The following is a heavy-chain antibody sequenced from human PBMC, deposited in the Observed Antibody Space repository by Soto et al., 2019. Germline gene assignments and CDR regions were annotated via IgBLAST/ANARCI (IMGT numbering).Heavy chain of an antibody. CDR1: GGSISSGGYY. CDR2: IYYSGST. V-gene: IGHV4-31*03. J-gene: IGHJ6*02. CDR3: ARDQPHYYGDYYYYYGMDV. Sequence: QVQLQESGPGLVKPSQTLSLTCTVSGGSISSGGYYWSWIRQHPGKGLEWIGYIYYSGSTYYNPSLKSRVTISVDTSKNQFSLKLSSLTAADTAVYYCARDQPHYYGDYYYYYGMDVWCQGTTVTVSS. D-gene: IGHD4-17*01.